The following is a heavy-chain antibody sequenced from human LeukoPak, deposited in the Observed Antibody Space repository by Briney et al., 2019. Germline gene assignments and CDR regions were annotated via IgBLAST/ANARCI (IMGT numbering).Heavy chain of an antibody. Sequence: ASVEVSCKASGYTFTSYDINWVRQATGQGLEWMGWMNPNSGNIGYAQKFQGRVTMTRNTSISTAYMELSSLRSEDTAVYYCARVGGTQQLVYKNWFDPWGQGTLVTVSS. CDR3: ARVGGTQQLVYKNWFDP. J-gene: IGHJ5*02. V-gene: IGHV1-8*01. CDR1: GYTFTSYD. CDR2: MNPNSGNI. D-gene: IGHD6-13*01.